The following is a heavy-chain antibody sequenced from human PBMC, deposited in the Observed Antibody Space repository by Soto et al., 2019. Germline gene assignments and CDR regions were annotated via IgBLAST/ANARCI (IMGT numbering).Heavy chain of an antibody. CDR1: NGSITSGGYY. D-gene: IGHD1-26*01. CDR3: ARMSGTYYVPDY. Sequence: QVQLQESGPRLVEASQTLSITCTVSNGSITSGGYYWSWIRQPPGKRLEWIGYIYHSGSTFYSPSLQSRLTMSVDTSKNQFSLTLSSVTAADTAVYHCARMSGTYYVPDYWGQGTPVTVSS. J-gene: IGHJ4*02. CDR2: IYHSGST. V-gene: IGHV4-31*03.